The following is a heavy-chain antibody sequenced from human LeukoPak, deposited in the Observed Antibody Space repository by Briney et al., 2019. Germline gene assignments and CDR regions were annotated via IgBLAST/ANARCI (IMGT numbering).Heavy chain of an antibody. CDR2: ISWNSGSI. J-gene: IGHJ4*02. V-gene: IGHV3-9*01. CDR3: AKVRGYSYGYFDY. CDR1: GFTFDDYA. D-gene: IGHD5-18*01. Sequence: GGSLRLSCAASGFTFDDYAMHWVRHAPGKGLEWVSGISWNSGSIGYTDSVKGRFTISRDNAKNSLYLKMNSLRAEDTALYYCAKVRGYSYGYFDYWGQGTLVTVSS.